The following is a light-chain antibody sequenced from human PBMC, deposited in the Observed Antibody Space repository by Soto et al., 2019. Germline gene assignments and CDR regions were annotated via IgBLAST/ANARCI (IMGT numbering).Light chain of an antibody. CDR3: QQYGALPVT. CDR2: SVS. CDR1: QSVRGNS. Sequence: EVVLTQSPGTLSLSPGEGATLSCRASQSVRGNSLAWYQQKPGQAPRLLIYSVSSRATGIPDRFSGSGSGTDFTLTISRLETEDFAVYYCQQYGALPVTFGPGITVDIK. J-gene: IGKJ3*01. V-gene: IGKV3-20*01.